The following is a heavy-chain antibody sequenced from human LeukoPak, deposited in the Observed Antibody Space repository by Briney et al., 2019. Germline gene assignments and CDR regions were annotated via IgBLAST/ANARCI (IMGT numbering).Heavy chain of an antibody. CDR3: ARVGVVVPSAWFDP. CDR2: ISANNGNT. D-gene: IGHD2-2*01. V-gene: IGHV1-18*01. Sequence: ASVKVSCKTSGYNFGIFGISWVRQAPGQGLEWMGWISANNGNTKYAQSLQGRVTMTTDTSTSTAYMELRSLRSDDTAVYCCARVGVVVPSAWFDPWGQGTLATVSS. J-gene: IGHJ5*02. CDR1: GYNFGIFG.